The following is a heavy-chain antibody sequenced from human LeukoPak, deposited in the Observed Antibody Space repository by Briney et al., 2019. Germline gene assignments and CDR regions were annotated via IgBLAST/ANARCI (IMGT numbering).Heavy chain of an antibody. CDR3: ARQYTIAVADYYYYYYMDV. D-gene: IGHD6-19*01. J-gene: IGHJ6*03. CDR1: GYTFTNYA. CDR2: ISTYNGNT. Sequence: GASVKVSCKASGYTFTNYAITWVRQAPGQGLEWMGWISTYNGNTNYAQKLQGRVTMTTDASTSTAYIDLRSLSSDDTAVYYCARQYTIAVADYYYYYYMDVWGKGTTVTVSS. V-gene: IGHV1-18*01.